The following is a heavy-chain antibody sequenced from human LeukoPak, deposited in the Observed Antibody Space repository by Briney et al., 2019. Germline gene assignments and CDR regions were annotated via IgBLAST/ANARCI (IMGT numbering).Heavy chain of an antibody. CDR1: GGSTSSYY. Sequence: PSETLSLTCTVSGGSTSSYYWSWIRQPPGKGLEWIGYIYYSGSTNYNPSLKSRVTISVDTSKNQFSLKLSSVTAADTAVYYCARVHSSGWYNWFDPWGQGTLVTVSS. CDR2: IYYSGST. J-gene: IGHJ5*02. CDR3: ARVHSSGWYNWFDP. D-gene: IGHD6-19*01. V-gene: IGHV4-59*01.